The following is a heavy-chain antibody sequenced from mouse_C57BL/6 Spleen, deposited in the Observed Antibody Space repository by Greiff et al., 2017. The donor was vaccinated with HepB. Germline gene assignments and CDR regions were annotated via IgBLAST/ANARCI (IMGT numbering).Heavy chain of an antibody. CDR1: GYAFSSYW. Sequence: VQLVESGAELVKPGASVKISCKASGYAFSSYWMNWVKQRPGKGLEWIGQIYPDDGDTNYNGKFKGTATLTADKSSSTAYMQLSSLASEDSAVYFCARELRSSYYFDYWGQGTTLTVSS. CDR3: ARELRSSYYFDY. J-gene: IGHJ2*01. CDR2: IYPDDGDT. D-gene: IGHD1-1*01. V-gene: IGHV1-80*01.